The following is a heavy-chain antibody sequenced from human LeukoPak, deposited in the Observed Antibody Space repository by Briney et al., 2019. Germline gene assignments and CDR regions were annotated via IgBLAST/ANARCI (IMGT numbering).Heavy chain of an antibody. Sequence: MASETLSLTCTVSGGSISSYYWSWIRQPPGKGLEYIGYIYFTGSTNYNPSLKSRVTISLDTSKNQFSLKLNSVTAADTAVYYCARGDDFWTGYAFWGQGTLVTVSS. CDR3: ARGDDFWTGYAF. CDR2: IYFTGST. CDR1: GGSISSYY. V-gene: IGHV4-59*01. J-gene: IGHJ4*02. D-gene: IGHD3/OR15-3a*01.